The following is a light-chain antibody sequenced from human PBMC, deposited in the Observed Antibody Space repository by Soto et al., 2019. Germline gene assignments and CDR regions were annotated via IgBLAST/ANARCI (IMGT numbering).Light chain of an antibody. CDR3: CSYTDIALDVV. CDR2: DVT. J-gene: IGLJ2*01. Sequence: QSALTQPASVSGSPGQSVTISCTGTSSDIGDYDYVSWYQHLPGKAPKLLIFDVTHRPSGVSDRFSGSKSGNTASLTISGVRPEAEADYYCCSYTDIALDVVFGGGTKVTVL. CDR1: SSDIGDYDY. V-gene: IGLV2-14*01.